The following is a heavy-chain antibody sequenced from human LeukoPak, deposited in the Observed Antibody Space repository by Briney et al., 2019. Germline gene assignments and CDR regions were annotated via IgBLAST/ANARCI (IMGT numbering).Heavy chain of an antibody. Sequence: PGGSLRLSCAASGFTFSDYYMSWVRQAPGKGLEWVSAISGSGGSTYYADSVKGRFTISRDNSKNTLYLQMNSLRAEDTAVYYCAKVGVLWFGELGSWGQGTLVTVSS. CDR2: ISGSGGST. CDR1: GFTFSDYY. CDR3: AKVGVLWFGELGS. V-gene: IGHV3-23*01. J-gene: IGHJ5*02. D-gene: IGHD3-10*01.